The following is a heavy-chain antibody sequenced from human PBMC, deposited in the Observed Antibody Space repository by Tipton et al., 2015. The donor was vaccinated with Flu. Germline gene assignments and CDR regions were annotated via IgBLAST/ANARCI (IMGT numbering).Heavy chain of an antibody. V-gene: IGHV3-48*03. CDR1: GFTFSSYE. Sequence: GSLRLSCAASGFTFSSYEMNWVRQAPGKGLEWVSYISGSGSTIYYADSVKGRFTISRDNAKNSLYLQMNSLRAEDTAVYCCARDIIGDYGGNWGQGTLVTVSS. CDR2: ISGSGSTI. D-gene: IGHD4-23*01. CDR3: ARDIIGDYGGN. J-gene: IGHJ4*02.